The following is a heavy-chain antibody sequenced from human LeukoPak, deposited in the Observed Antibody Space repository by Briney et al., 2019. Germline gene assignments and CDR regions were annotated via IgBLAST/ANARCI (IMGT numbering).Heavy chain of an antibody. CDR3: AKGSGYYFDY. Sequence: GGSLRLSCAASGFTFSDYYMSWIRQAPGKGLEWVAVMSFDGSNQYLADSVKGRFTISRDNSKNTLYLQMNSLRAEDTAVYYCAKGSGYYFDYWGQGTLVTVSS. CDR1: GFTFSDYY. V-gene: IGHV3-30*18. J-gene: IGHJ4*02. CDR2: MSFDGSNQ. D-gene: IGHD1-26*01.